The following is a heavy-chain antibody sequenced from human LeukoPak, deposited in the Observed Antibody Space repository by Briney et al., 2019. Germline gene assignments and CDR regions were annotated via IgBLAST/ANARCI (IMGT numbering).Heavy chain of an antibody. CDR3: AHIAHIASYGSGSHFLPLEY. D-gene: IGHD3-10*01. V-gene: IGHV2-5*02. Sequence: SGPTLVNPTQALTLTCTFSGFSLSTSGVGVGWIRQPPGKALEWLALIYWDDDKRYSPSLKSRLTITKDTSKNQVVLTMTNMDPVDTATYYCAHIAHIASYGSGSHFLPLEYWGQGTLVTVSS. J-gene: IGHJ4*02. CDR2: IYWDDDK. CDR1: GFSLSTSGVG.